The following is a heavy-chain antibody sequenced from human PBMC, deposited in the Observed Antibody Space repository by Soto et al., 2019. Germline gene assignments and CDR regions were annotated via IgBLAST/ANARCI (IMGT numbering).Heavy chain of an antibody. CDR2: VSANSGNT. D-gene: IGHD2-2*01. V-gene: IGHV1-8*01. CDR1: GYTFTDYD. CDR3: ARGRFYSETSTWFDF. J-gene: IGHJ5*01. Sequence: ASVKVSCKASGYTFTDYDINWVRQAPGQGLEWMGWVSANSGNTVYAQKFQDRVTMTRDTSISTAYMELRNLRFEDSVLYYCARGRFYSETSTWFDFWGQGTPVTVSS.